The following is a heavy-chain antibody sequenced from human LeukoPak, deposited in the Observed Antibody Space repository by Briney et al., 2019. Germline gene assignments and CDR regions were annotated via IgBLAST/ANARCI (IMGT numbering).Heavy chain of an antibody. CDR3: VVDGYGSETY. D-gene: IGHD3-10*01. V-gene: IGHV4-59*08. CDR1: GGSISSYY. CDR2: IYYSGST. J-gene: IGHJ4*02. Sequence: PSETLSLTCTVSGGSISSYYWSWIRQPPGKGLEWIGYIYYSGSTNYNPSLKSQVTISVDTSKNQFSLKLSSVTAADTAVYYCVVDGYGSETYWGQGTLVTVSS.